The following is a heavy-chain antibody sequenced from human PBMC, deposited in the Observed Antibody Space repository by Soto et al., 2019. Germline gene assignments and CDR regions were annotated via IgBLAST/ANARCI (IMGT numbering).Heavy chain of an antibody. CDR3: AGGYSSGAFDV. D-gene: IGHD2-15*01. Sequence: QVQLQESGPGLVKPSETLSLTCTVSGGSISSYYWSWIRQPPDKGLEWIGDFYYGGSTNYNPSLKNRFTISIDTSKNQFSLSVFSVNAADTAVYYCAGGYSSGAFDVWGQGTMVTVSS. CDR1: GGSISSYY. CDR2: FYYGGST. J-gene: IGHJ3*01. V-gene: IGHV4-59*01.